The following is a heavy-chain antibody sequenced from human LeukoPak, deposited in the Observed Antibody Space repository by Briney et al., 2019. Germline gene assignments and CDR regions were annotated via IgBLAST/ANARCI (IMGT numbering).Heavy chain of an antibody. Sequence: GRSLRLSCAASGFTFSSYGMHWVRQAPGKGLEWVAVIWYDGSNKDYADSVKGRFTISRDNSKDTLYLQMNSLRAEDTAVFYCARGLFAGDPPTGYWYFDLWGRGTLVTVSS. V-gene: IGHV3-33*01. CDR1: GFTFSSYG. J-gene: IGHJ2*01. CDR2: IWYDGSNK. D-gene: IGHD1-1*01. CDR3: ARGLFAGDPPTGYWYFDL.